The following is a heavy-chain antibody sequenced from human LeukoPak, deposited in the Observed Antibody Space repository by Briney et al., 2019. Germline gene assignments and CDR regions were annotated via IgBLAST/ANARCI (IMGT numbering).Heavy chain of an antibody. D-gene: IGHD6-19*01. V-gene: IGHV3-7*01. Sequence: PGGSLRLSCVASGLTFSSYWMSWVRQAPGKGLEWVANIKQDGGEKYYVDSVKGRFTISRDNAKSSLYLQMNSLRADDTAVYYCARDRYSSGWYGDFDCWGQGTLVTVSS. CDR3: ARDRYSSGWYGDFDC. CDR2: IKQDGGEK. J-gene: IGHJ4*02. CDR1: GLTFSSYW.